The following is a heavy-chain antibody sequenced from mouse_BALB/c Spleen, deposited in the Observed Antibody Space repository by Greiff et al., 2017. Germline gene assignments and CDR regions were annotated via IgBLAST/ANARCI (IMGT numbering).Heavy chain of an antibody. CDR2: ISSGSSTI. V-gene: IGHV5-17*02. D-gene: IGHD2-4*01. CDR1: GFTFSSFG. CDR3: ARGITNAMDY. J-gene: IGHJ4*01. Sequence: EVKLMESGGGLVQPGGSRKLSCAASGFTFSSFGMHWVRQAPEKGLEWVAYISSGSSTIYYADTVKGRFTISRDNPKNTLFLQMTSLRSEDTAMYYCARGITNAMDYWGQGTSVTGSS.